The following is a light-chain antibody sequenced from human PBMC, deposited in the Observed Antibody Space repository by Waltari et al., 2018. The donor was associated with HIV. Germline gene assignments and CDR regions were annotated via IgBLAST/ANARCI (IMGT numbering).Light chain of an antibody. CDR2: GKN. V-gene: IGLV3-19*01. CDR1: SLRSYY. CDR3: NSRDSSGNHWV. J-gene: IGLJ3*02. Sequence: SSELTQDPAVSVALGQTVRITCQGDSLRSYYGSWYQQKPGQAPVLVIYGKNTRPPGIPDRLSGSSSGNTASLTITGAQAEDEADYYCNSRDSSGNHWVFGGGTKLTVL.